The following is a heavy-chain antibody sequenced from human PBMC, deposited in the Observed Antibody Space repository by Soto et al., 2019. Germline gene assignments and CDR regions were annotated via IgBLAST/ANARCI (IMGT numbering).Heavy chain of an antibody. CDR3: ARLPPEGGYYDSSGYYVDY. J-gene: IGHJ4*02. Sequence: ASVKVSCKASGYAFTSYDINWVRQATGQGLEWMGWMNPNSGNTGYAQKFQGRVTMTRNTSISTAYMELSSLRSEDTAVYYCARLPPEGGYYDSSGYYVDYWGQGTLVTVSS. D-gene: IGHD3-22*01. CDR1: GYAFTSYD. CDR2: MNPNSGNT. V-gene: IGHV1-8*01.